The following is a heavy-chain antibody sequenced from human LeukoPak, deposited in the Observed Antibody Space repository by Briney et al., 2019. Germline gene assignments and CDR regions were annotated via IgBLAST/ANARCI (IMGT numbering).Heavy chain of an antibody. D-gene: IGHD1-1*01. J-gene: IGHJ4*02. CDR3: ARGRYGNDY. Sequence: SETLSLTCAVYGGSFSGYYWSWIRQPPGKGLEWIGEINHSGSTNYNPSLKSRVTISVDTSKNQFSLKLSSVTAADTAVYYCARGRYGNDYWGQGTLVTVSS. V-gene: IGHV4-34*01. CDR2: INHSGST. CDR1: GGSFSGYY.